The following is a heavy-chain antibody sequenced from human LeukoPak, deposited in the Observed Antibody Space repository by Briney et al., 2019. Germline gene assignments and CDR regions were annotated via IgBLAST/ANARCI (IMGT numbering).Heavy chain of an antibody. CDR3: ARIHSGYDWGIDY. CDR2: INHSGRT. D-gene: IGHD5-12*01. V-gene: IGHV4-34*01. Sequence: PSETLSLTCAVYGGSFSGYYWSWIRQPPGKGLEWIGEINHSGRTNYNPSLKSRVTISVDTSKNQFSLKLSSVTAADTAVYYCARIHSGYDWGIDYWGQGTLVTVSS. CDR1: GGSFSGYY. J-gene: IGHJ4*02.